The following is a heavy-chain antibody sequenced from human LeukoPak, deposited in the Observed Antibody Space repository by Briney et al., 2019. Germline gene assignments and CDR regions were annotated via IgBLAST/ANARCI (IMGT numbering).Heavy chain of an antibody. CDR3: ARLSSRSGYYLPLNI. CDR2: IYPGDSDT. V-gene: IGHV5-51*01. Sequence: GASLKISCKGSGYSFISYWIGWVRQMPGKGLEWMGIIYPGDSDTRYSPSFQGQVTISADKSISTAYLQWSSLKASDTAMYYCARLSSRSGYYLPLNIWGQGTMVTVSS. J-gene: IGHJ3*02. CDR1: GYSFISYW. D-gene: IGHD3-22*01.